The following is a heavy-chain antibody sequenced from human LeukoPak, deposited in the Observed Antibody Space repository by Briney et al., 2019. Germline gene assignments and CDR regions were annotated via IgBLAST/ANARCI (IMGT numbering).Heavy chain of an antibody. CDR2: IYYRGNT. J-gene: IGHJ5*02. CDR1: GDSISNGDYY. D-gene: IGHD3-3*01. V-gene: IGHV4-30-4*08. CDR3: ARQRITILQGWFDP. Sequence: PSETLSLTCTVSGDSISNGDYYWSWIRQPPGKGLEWIGYIYYRGNTYYNPSLKSRVTISGDTSKNQFSLKMRSVTAADTAVYYCARQRITILQGWFDPWGQGTLVTVSS.